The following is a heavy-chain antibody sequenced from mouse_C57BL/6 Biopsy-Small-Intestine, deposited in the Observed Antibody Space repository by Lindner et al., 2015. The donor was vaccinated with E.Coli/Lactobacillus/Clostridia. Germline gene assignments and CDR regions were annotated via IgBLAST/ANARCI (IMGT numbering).Heavy chain of an antibody. CDR2: IYPRSGNT. V-gene: IGHV1-81*01. CDR3: ARIYYDYDARSFYAMDY. J-gene: IGHJ4*01. D-gene: IGHD2-4*01. Sequence: QLQEVWRLRLARPGAFSEAVLQGFWLHLTSYGISWVKQRTGQGLEWIGEIYPRSGNTYYNEKFKGKATLTADKSSSTAYMELRSLTSEDSAVYFCARIYYDYDARSFYAMDYWGQGTSVTVSS. CDR1: LHLTSYG.